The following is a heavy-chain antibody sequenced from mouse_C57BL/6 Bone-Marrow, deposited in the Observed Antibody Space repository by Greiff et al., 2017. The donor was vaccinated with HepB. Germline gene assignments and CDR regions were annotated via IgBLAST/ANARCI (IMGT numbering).Heavy chain of an antibody. V-gene: IGHV1-82*01. CDR1: GYAFSSSW. CDR2: IYPGDGDT. CDR3: ARSHYYGSEYWYFDV. Sequence: LVESGPELVKPGASVKISCKASGYAFSSSWMNWVKQRPGKGLEWIGRIYPGDGDTNYYGKFKGKATLTADTSSSTAYMQRSSLTSEDSAVYFCARSHYYGSEYWYFDVWGTGTTVTVSS. J-gene: IGHJ1*03. D-gene: IGHD1-1*01.